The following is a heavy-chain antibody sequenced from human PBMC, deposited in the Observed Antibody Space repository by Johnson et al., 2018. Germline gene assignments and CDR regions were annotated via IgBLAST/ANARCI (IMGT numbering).Heavy chain of an antibody. J-gene: IGHJ3*02. CDR1: GVTLSTSI. CDR3: AREAYSSGRAGIFHI. CDR2: MSHNEIDR. V-gene: IGHV3-30-3*01. Sequence: VQLVESGGGVVQPGTSLRLSCGVSGVTLSTSIMHWVRQAPGKGLEWVALMSHNEIDRQYGDSAKDRFTITRDISKNTGYLQMNSRRVEDKAVYYWAREAYSSGRAGIFHIWGQGTMVTVSS. D-gene: IGHD6-19*01.